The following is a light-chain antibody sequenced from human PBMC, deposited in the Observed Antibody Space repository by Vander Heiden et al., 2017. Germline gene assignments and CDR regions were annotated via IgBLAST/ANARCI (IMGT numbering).Light chain of an antibody. Sequence: SFVLTPPPPVSVAPGQTSRITCGGNDIGGKRAHWYQQNPSQAPVLVVYDDSDRPSGIPERFSGSNSGNTATLTISRVEAGDEADYYCQIWDSSSERVIFGGGTKLTVL. V-gene: IGLV3-21*02. CDR1: DIGGKR. J-gene: IGLJ2*01. CDR2: DDS. CDR3: QIWDSSSERVI.